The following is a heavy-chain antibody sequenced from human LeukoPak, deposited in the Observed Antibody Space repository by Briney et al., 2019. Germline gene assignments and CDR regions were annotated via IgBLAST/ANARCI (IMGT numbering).Heavy chain of an antibody. J-gene: IGHJ3*02. V-gene: IGHV4-30-4*01. CDR2: IYYSGST. CDR1: GSSISSGDYY. CDR3: ARAHQVGITDAFDI. Sequence: SQTLSLTCTVSGSSISSGDYYWSWIRQPPGKGLEWIGYIYYSGSTYYNPSLKSRVTISVDTSKNQFSLKLSSVTAADTAVYYCARAHQVGITDAFDIWGQGTMVTVSS. D-gene: IGHD3-16*01.